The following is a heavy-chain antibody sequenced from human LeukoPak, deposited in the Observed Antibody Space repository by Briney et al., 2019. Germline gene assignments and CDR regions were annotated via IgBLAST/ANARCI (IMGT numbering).Heavy chain of an antibody. D-gene: IGHD6-6*01. CDR3: ASLIEYSSSRVRTDDAFDI. Sequence: GASVKVSCKASGYTFTSYGISWVRQAPGQGLEWMGWISAYNGNTNYAQKLQGRVTMTTDTSTSTAYMELRSPRSDDTAVYYCASLIEYSSSRVRTDDAFDIWGQGTTVTVSS. CDR1: GYTFTSYG. V-gene: IGHV1-18*01. J-gene: IGHJ3*02. CDR2: ISAYNGNT.